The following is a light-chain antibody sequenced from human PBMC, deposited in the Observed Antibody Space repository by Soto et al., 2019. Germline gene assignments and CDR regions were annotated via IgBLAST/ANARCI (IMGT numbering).Light chain of an antibody. CDR3: QQYGTSPLT. CDR2: GAS. J-gene: IGKJ4*01. Sequence: EIVLTQSPATLSLSPGERATLSCRASQSVSSNYLSWYQQEPGQAPRLLIHGASSRATGIPDRFSGSGSGTDFTLTISRLEPEDSAVYYCQQYGTSPLTFGGGTKVDIK. V-gene: IGKV3-20*01. CDR1: QSVSSNY.